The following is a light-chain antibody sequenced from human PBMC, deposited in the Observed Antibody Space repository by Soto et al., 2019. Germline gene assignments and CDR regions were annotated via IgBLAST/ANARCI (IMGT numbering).Light chain of an antibody. CDR2: GAS. J-gene: IGKJ5*01. CDR1: QSVSSF. CDR3: QQYKNWPL. V-gene: IGKV3D-15*01. Sequence: EIVLTQSPATPSLSPGQRATLSCRASQSVSSFLSRGQAPRLLIFGASNRATGIPARFSGSGFGTEFTLTISSLQSEDFAVYYCQQYKNWPLFGQGTRREIK.